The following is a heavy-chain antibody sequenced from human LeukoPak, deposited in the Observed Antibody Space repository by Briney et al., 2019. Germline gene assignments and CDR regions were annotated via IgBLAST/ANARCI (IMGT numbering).Heavy chain of an antibody. CDR2: ISYDGSNK. Sequence: GGSLRLSCAASGFTFSSYAMHWVRQAPGKGLEWVAVISYDGSNKYYADSVKGRFTISRDNSKNTLYLQMNSLRAEDTAVYYCARDPVTRFTGSPPYWGQGTLVTVSS. CDR3: ARDPVTRFTGSPPY. CDR1: GFTFSSYA. V-gene: IGHV3-30-3*01. J-gene: IGHJ4*02. D-gene: IGHD1-1*01.